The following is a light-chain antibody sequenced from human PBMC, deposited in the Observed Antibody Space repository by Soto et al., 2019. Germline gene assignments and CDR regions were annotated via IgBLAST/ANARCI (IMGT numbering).Light chain of an antibody. Sequence: QSALTQPASVSGSPGQSITISCTGTSGDIGSYNRVSWYQQLPGTAPKLLIYTDYQRPSGVPDRFSGSKSGTSASLAINGLHSEDEADYYCASWDDNLNGGVFGGGTKLTVL. J-gene: IGLJ3*02. CDR1: SGDIGSYNR. CDR2: TDY. V-gene: IGLV1-44*01. CDR3: ASWDDNLNGGV.